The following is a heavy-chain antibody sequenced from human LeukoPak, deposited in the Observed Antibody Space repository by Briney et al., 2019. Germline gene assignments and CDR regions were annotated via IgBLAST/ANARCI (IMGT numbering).Heavy chain of an antibody. J-gene: IGHJ5*02. CDR1: GFTFSSYG. CDR2: ISYDGSNK. Sequence: PGRSLRLSCAASGFTFSSYGMHSVRQAPGKGLEWVAVISYDGSNKYYADSVKGRFTISRDNSKNTLDLQMNSLRAEDTAVYYCAKSDWFDPWGQGTLVTVSS. CDR3: AKSDWFDP. V-gene: IGHV3-30*18.